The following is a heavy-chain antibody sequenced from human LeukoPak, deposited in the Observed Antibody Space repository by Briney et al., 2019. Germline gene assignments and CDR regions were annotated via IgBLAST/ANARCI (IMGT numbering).Heavy chain of an antibody. CDR3: ARAPTSYDSSGYPFDY. CDR2: IRYHGSDK. Sequence: GGSLRLSCAASGFTFSGSGMHWVRQAPGKGLEWVAFIRYHGSDKFYADSVKGRFTISRDNSKNTLYLQMNSLRAEDTAVYYCARAPTSYDSSGYPFDYWGQGTLVTVSS. V-gene: IGHV3-30*02. J-gene: IGHJ4*02. CDR1: GFTFSGSG. D-gene: IGHD3-22*01.